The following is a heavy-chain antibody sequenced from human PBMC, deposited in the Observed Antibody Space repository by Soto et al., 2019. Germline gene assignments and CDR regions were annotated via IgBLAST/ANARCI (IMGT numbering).Heavy chain of an antibody. CDR2: ISSSRSYT. CDR3: ARVAYDAFDI. D-gene: IGHD3-16*01. V-gene: IGHV3-11*05. CDR1: GFTFSDYY. J-gene: IGHJ3*02. Sequence: QVQLVESGGGLVKPGGSLRLSCAASGFTFSDYYMNWIRQAPGKGLEWVSYISSSRSYTNYADSVKGRFTICRDNAKNSLYLQMNSLRAEDTAVYYCARVAYDAFDIWGQGTMVTVSS.